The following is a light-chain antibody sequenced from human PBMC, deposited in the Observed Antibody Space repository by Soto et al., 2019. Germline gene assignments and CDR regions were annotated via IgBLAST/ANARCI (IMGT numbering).Light chain of an antibody. CDR2: EVN. Sequence: QSALTQPPSASGSPGQSVTISCTGTSSDVGGYNDVSWYQQHPGKAPKLMIYEVNKRPSGVPDRISASKSGNTASLPVSGLQAEDDDDYYCCSYAGSDNLVFGGGTKVTVL. CDR1: SSDVGGYND. CDR3: CSYAGSDNLV. V-gene: IGLV2-8*01. J-gene: IGLJ2*01.